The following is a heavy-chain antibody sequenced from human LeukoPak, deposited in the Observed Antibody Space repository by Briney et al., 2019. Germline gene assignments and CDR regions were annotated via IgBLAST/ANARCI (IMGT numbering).Heavy chain of an antibody. D-gene: IGHD3/OR15-3a*01. J-gene: IGHJ4*02. CDR1: GFIFDDYA. V-gene: IGHV3-9*01. CDR2: MSSNSENI. Sequence: QPGGSLRLSCEASGFIFDDYAMHWVRQAPGKGLEWVSGMSSNSENIAYADSVKGRFTISRDNAKNSLYLQMNSLRAEDTAVYYCARELDYVFDYWGQGTLVTASS. CDR3: ARELDYVFDY.